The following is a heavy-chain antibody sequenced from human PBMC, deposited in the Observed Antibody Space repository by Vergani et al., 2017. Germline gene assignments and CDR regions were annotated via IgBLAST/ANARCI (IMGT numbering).Heavy chain of an antibody. D-gene: IGHD7-27*01. V-gene: IGHV3-23*01. CDR1: GFTFSACP. Sequence: EVQLLQSGGGVIQPGGSVRLSCAASGFTFSACPMTWVRQAPGKGLEWVSAISARYPSTYYADSVKGRFTISRDNSKNMLYLQMNSLRAEDTAVYYCARCPGFDGANWGDYWGQGTLVTVSS. CDR2: ISARYPST. CDR3: ARCPGFDGANWGDY. J-gene: IGHJ4*02.